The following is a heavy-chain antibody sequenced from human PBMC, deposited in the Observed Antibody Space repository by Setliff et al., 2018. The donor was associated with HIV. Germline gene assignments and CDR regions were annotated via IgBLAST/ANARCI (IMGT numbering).Heavy chain of an antibody. D-gene: IGHD2-15*01. CDR2: SIPVFGTV. Sequence: SVKVSCKAPGGTFSGYAFSWVRQAPGQGFEWMGGSIPVFGTVNYAQKFLGRATITADESTNTSYMELTSLRSEDTAVYFCARDSHCSGPSCYSGGQFFDYWGQGTLVTVPS. V-gene: IGHV1-69*13. CDR3: ARDSHCSGPSCYSGGQFFDY. J-gene: IGHJ4*02. CDR1: GGTFSGYA.